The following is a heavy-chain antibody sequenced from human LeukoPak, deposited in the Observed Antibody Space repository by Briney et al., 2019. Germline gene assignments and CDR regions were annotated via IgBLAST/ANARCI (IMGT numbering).Heavy chain of an antibody. D-gene: IGHD2-15*01. CDR2: ISTIGST. CDR3: ARDGCGGSCFHYYYYYMDV. V-gene: IGHV4-61*09. CDR1: SGSISSSNYY. J-gene: IGHJ6*03. Sequence: LSETLSLTCTVSSGSISSSNYYWSWIRQPAGKGLEWIGHISTIGSTNYNPSLNSRVTISIDTSKNQFSLKLSSVTAADTAVYYCARDGCGGSCFHYYYYYMDVWGKGTTVTISS.